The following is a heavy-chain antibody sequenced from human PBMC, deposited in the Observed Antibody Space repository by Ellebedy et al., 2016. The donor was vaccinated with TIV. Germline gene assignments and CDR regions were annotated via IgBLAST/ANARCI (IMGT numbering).Heavy chain of an antibody. Sequence: AASVKVSCKASGYTFTSCYINWVRQAAGQGLEWMGRMNPASGSTDYPQKFQGRVTMTRNTSINPAYMTLSTLRSEDTAVYYCARGGPKGENSFFEPWGQGTLVTVSS. D-gene: IGHD5-18*01. CDR1: GYTFTSCY. CDR2: MNPASGST. CDR3: ARGGPKGENSFFEP. V-gene: IGHV1-8*01. J-gene: IGHJ5*02.